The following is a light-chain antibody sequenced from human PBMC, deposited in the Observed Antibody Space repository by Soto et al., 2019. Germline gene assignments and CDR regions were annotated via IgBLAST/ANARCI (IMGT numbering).Light chain of an antibody. CDR1: RCIRNY. Sequence: DIQMTQPPTSLSASVGHRVTIPCLARRCIRNYVAWYQQIPGKAPKLLIYAASTLQSGVPSRFSGSGSETDCTLTNNRLQPEDVATYSCQQYRIVPGVGPGTKVAI. CDR3: QQYRIVPG. J-gene: IGKJ3*01. CDR2: AAS. V-gene: IGKV1-27*01.